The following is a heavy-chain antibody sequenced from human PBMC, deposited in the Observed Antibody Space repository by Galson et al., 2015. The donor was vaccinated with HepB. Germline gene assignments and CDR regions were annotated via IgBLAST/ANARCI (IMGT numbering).Heavy chain of an antibody. CDR1: GYTFTSYY. CDR2: INPSGGST. CDR3: ARSTEMATIHQRHYYYYGMDV. D-gene: IGHD5-24*01. Sequence: SVKVSCKASGYTFTSYYMHWVRQAPGQGLEWMGIINPSGGSTSYAQKFQGRVTMTRDTSTSTVYMELSSLRSEDTAVYYCARSTEMATIHQRHYYYYGMDVWGQGTTVTVSS. J-gene: IGHJ6*02. V-gene: IGHV1-46*01.